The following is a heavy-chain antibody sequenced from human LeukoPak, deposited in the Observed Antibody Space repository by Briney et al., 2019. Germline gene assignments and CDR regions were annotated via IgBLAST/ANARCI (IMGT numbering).Heavy chain of an antibody. CDR1: GFTFSTYT. CDR3: AKRHGISGTPPRAADY. D-gene: IGHD1-7*01. Sequence: PGRSLRLSCAASGFTFSTYTMTWVRQVPGKGLEWVSVISGIGATTFYAESAKGRFTISRDNSKNTVYLQMNSLRAADPAVYYCAKRHGISGTPPRAADYWGQGTLATVSS. CDR2: ISGIGATT. V-gene: IGHV3-23*01. J-gene: IGHJ4*02.